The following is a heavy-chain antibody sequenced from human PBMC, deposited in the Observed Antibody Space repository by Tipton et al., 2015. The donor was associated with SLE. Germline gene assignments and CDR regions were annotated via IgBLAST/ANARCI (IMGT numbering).Heavy chain of an antibody. CDR3: ASVRVGDLDAFDI. Sequence: TLSLTCTVSGGSISSGSYYWSWIRQPAGKGLEWIGRMYISGSTNSNPSLKSRVTISVDTSKNQFSLRLRSVTAADTAVFYCASVRVGDLDAFDIWGQGTMVTVSS. CDR2: MYISGST. V-gene: IGHV4-61*02. J-gene: IGHJ3*02. D-gene: IGHD3-10*01. CDR1: GGSISSGSYY.